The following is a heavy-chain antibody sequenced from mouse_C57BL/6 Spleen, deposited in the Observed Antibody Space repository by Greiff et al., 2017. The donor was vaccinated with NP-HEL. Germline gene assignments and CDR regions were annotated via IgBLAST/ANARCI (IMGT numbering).Heavy chain of an antibody. J-gene: IGHJ1*03. D-gene: IGHD1-1*01. CDR2: IYPGDGDT. CDR1: GYAFSSSW. CDR3: ARNYGSNYWYFDV. V-gene: IGHV1-82*01. Sequence: VQLQQSGPELVKPGASVKISCKASGYAFSSSWMNWVKQRPGKGLEWIGRIYPGDGDTNYNGKFKGKATLTADKSSSTAYMQLSSLTSEDSAVYFCARNYGSNYWYFDVWGTGTTVTVAS.